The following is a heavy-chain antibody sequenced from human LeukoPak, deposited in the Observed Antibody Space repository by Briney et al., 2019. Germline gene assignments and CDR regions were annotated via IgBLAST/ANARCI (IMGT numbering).Heavy chain of an antibody. CDR1: GFTFSTYA. CDR2: ISGDGHST. D-gene: IGHD6-19*01. J-gene: IGHJ6*03. V-gene: IGHV3-23*01. CDR3: ARAQWRTYSYYYMDV. Sequence: GGSLRLSCAASGFTFSTYAMSWVRQAPGRGLEWVSVISGDGHSTYYADSVKGRFTISRDNSKNTLYLQMNSLRAEDTAIYYCARAQWRTYSYYYMDVWGKGTTVTVSS.